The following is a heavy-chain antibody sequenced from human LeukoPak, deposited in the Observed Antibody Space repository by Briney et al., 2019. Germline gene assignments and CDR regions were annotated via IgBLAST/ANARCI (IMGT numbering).Heavy chain of an antibody. V-gene: IGHV3-23*01. Sequence: GGSLRLSCAASGLTSGIYAMSWVRQAPGKGLEWVSAFSGGGDSFYADSVRGRFSISADKSKNILYLQMNSLRVEDTAVYYCGKEVERHFDLRYWGQGTLVTVSS. D-gene: IGHD2-15*01. CDR1: GLTSGIYA. CDR2: FSGGGDS. J-gene: IGHJ4*02. CDR3: GKEVERHFDLRY.